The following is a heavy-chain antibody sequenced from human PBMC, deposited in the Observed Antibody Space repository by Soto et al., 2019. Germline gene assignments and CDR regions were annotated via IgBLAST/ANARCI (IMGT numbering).Heavy chain of an antibody. CDR1: GGTFSSYT. CDR2: IIPILGIA. D-gene: IGHD1-26*01. CDR3: AREGARLYYFDY. Sequence: QVQLVQSGAEVKKPGSSVKVSCKAFGGTFSSYTISWVRQAPGQGLEWMGRIIPILGIANYAQKFQGRVTITADKSTSTAYMELSSLRSEDTAVYYCAREGARLYYFDYWGQGTLVTVSS. J-gene: IGHJ4*02. V-gene: IGHV1-69*08.